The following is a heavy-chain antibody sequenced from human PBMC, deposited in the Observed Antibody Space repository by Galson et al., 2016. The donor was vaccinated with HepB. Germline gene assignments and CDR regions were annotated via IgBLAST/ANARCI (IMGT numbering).Heavy chain of an antibody. J-gene: IGHJ4*02. CDR2: IDPSDSYV. V-gene: IGHV5-10-1*01. D-gene: IGHD3-22*01. CDR1: GYSFTTYW. CDR3: ARPHYYGSSGYYYDN. Sequence: QSGAEVKKPGESLRISCKASGYSFTTYWISWVRQMPGKGLEWMGRIDPSDSYVTYSPSLQGHVTISADKSISTAYLQWSSLKASDTAMYYCARPHYYGSSGYYYDNWGQGTLVTVSS.